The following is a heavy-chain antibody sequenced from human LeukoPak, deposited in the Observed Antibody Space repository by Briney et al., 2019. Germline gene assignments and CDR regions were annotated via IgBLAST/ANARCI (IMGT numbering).Heavy chain of an antibody. Sequence: EASVKVSCKASGDAFSSYAISWVRQAPGQGLEWMGRIIPILGIANYAQKFQGRVTITADKSTSTAYMELSSLRSEDTAVYYCARDREPTLDYYYGMDVWGQGTTVTVSS. D-gene: IGHD1-26*01. CDR2: IIPILGIA. CDR1: GDAFSSYA. V-gene: IGHV1-69*04. J-gene: IGHJ6*02. CDR3: ARDREPTLDYYYGMDV.